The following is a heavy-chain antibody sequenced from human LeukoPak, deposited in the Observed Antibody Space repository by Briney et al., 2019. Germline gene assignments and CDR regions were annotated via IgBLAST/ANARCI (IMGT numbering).Heavy chain of an antibody. Sequence: SETLSLTCAVYGGSFSGYYWSWIRQPPGKGLEWIGEINHSGSTNYNPSLKSRVTISVDPSKNQFSLKLSSVTAADTAVYYCARCGYYDSSGYPLDYWGQGTLVTVSS. V-gene: IGHV4-34*01. CDR2: INHSGST. CDR3: ARCGYYDSSGYPLDY. J-gene: IGHJ4*02. CDR1: GGSFSGYY. D-gene: IGHD3-22*01.